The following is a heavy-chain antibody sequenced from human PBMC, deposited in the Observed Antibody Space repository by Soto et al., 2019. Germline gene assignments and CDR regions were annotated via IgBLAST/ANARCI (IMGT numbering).Heavy chain of an antibody. V-gene: IGHV3-30-3*01. Sequence: QVQLVESGGGVVQPGRSLRLSCAASGFTFSSYAMHWVRQAPGKGLEWVAVISYDGSNKYYADSVKGRFTISRDNSKNTRYLQMNSLRAEDTAVYYCARDLRLYYYDSSGYPTNPYYYYGMDVWGQGTTVTVSS. CDR2: ISYDGSNK. CDR1: GFTFSSYA. D-gene: IGHD3-22*01. J-gene: IGHJ6*02. CDR3: ARDLRLYYYDSSGYPTNPYYYYGMDV.